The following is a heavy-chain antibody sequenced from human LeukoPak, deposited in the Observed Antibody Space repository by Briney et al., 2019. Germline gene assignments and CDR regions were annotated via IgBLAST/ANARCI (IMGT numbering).Heavy chain of an antibody. CDR1: GFTFSSYW. CDR3: ARDSLPLYGSGTGLDP. Sequence: GGSLRLSCVASGFTFSSYWMHWVRQDPRKGLVWVSRINGDGRNINYADSVRGRFTISRDNAKNSLYLQMNSLRAEDTAVYYCARDSLPLYGSGTGLDPWGQGTLVTVSS. J-gene: IGHJ5*02. CDR2: INGDGRNI. D-gene: IGHD3-10*01. V-gene: IGHV3-74*01.